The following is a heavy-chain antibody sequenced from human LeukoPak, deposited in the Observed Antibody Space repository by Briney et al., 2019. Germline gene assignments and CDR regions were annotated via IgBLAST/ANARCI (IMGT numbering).Heavy chain of an antibody. CDR3: AREAMVRGVTTFDY. V-gene: IGHV3-66*01. CDR1: GFSFSSHG. Sequence: GGSLRLSCAGSGFSFSSHGMNWVRQAPGKGLEWVSVIYSGGSTYYADSVKGRFTISRDNSKNTLYLQMNSLRAEDTAVYYCAREAMVRGVTTFDYWGQGTLVTVSS. J-gene: IGHJ4*02. D-gene: IGHD3-10*01. CDR2: IYSGGST.